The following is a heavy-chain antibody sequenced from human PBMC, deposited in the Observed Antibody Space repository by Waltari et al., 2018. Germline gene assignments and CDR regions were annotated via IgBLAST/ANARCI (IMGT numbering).Heavy chain of an antibody. CDR1: GESFTGYF. D-gene: IGHD4-17*01. Sequence: QVQLQQWGAGLLKPSETLSLTCAVYGESFTGYFWSWIRQPPGQGLEWVGEISHSGSTNFNPSLKNRVTISVDTSKNQFSLKLSSVTAADAAVYFCARGPMLDYGDNSGHYYYGLDVWGQGTTVIVSS. V-gene: IGHV4-34*01. CDR2: ISHSGST. CDR3: ARGPMLDYGDNSGHYYYGLDV. J-gene: IGHJ6*02.